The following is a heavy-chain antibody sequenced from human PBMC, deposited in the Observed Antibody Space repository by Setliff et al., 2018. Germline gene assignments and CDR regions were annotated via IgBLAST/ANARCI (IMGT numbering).Heavy chain of an antibody. CDR1: GYTFTSYY. V-gene: IGHV1-46*01. CDR3: ARVIGGLRSHLASLDY. J-gene: IGHJ4*02. D-gene: IGHD4-17*01. Sequence: ASVKVSRKASGYTFTSYYMHWVRQAPGQGLEWMGIINPSGGSTSYAQKFQGRVTMTRDTSTSTVYMELSSLRSEDTAVYYCARVIGGLRSHLASLDYWGQGTLVTVSS. CDR2: INPSGGST.